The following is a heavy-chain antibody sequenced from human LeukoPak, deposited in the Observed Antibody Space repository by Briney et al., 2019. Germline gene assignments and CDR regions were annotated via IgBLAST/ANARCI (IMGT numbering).Heavy chain of an antibody. Sequence: SETLSLTCTVSGGSISSYYWSWIRQPPGKGLEWIGYIYYSGSTNYNPSLKSRVTISVDTSKNQFSLKLSSVTAADTAVYYCASSPYYYDSSGYHWGQGTLVTVSS. V-gene: IGHV4-59*08. J-gene: IGHJ4*02. CDR1: GGSISSYY. D-gene: IGHD3-22*01. CDR2: IYYSGST. CDR3: ASSPYYYDSSGYH.